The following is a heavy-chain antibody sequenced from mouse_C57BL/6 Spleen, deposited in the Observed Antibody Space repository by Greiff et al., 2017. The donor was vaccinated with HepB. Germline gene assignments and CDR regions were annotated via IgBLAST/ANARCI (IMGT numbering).Heavy chain of an antibody. CDR3: ARPFAY. J-gene: IGHJ3*01. V-gene: IGHV1-42*01. Sequence: VHVKQSGPELVKPGASVKISCKASGYSFTGYYMNWVKQSPEKSLEWIGEINPSTGGTTYNQKFKAKATLTVDKSSSTAYMQLKSLTSEDSAVYYCARPFAYWGQGTLVTVSA. CDR1: GYSFTGYY. CDR2: INPSTGGT.